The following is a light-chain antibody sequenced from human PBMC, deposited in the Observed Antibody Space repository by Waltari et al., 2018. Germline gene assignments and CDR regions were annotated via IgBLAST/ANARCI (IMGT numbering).Light chain of an antibody. V-gene: IGLV3-21*04. CDR3: QVWDSSTDHRV. J-gene: IGLJ2*01. CDR1: NIGSKS. Sequence: SYMLTQPPSVSVAPGQTARNTCGNNNIGSKSVHWYQQKPGQAPLLVLYYDSDRPSGIPERFSGFNAGDTAILTISRVEAGDEADYYCQVWDSSTDHRVFGGGTKLTVL. CDR2: YDS.